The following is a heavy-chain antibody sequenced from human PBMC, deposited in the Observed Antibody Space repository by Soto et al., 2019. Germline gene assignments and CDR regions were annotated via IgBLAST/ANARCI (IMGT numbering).Heavy chain of an antibody. CDR2: ISAYNGNT. CDR3: AREWFGELLGPGDAFDI. J-gene: IGHJ3*02. Sequence: ASVKVSCKASGYTFTSYGSSWVRQAPGQGLEWMGWISAYNGNTNYAQKLQGRVTMTTDTSTSTAYMELRSLRSDDTAVYYCAREWFGELLGPGDAFDIWGQGTMVTVSS. D-gene: IGHD3-10*01. CDR1: GYTFTSYG. V-gene: IGHV1-18*01.